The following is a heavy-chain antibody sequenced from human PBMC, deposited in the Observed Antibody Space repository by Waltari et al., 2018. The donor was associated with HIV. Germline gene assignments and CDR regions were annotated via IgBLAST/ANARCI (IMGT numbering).Heavy chain of an antibody. V-gene: IGHV7-4-1*02. Sequence: QVQLVQSGSELKKPGASVKVSCKASGYSFTPYSIHWLRQAPGQGLEVMGWIHTNTGNPTYAQGFTGRFFFSLDTSVSTAYLQISSLKAEDTAVYYCARAVSPNWFDPWGQGTLVAVSS. J-gene: IGHJ5*02. CDR2: IHTNTGNP. CDR3: ARAVSPNWFDP. CDR1: GYSFTPYS.